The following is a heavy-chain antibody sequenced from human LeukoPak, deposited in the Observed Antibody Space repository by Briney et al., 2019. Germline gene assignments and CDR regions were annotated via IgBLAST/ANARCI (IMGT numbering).Heavy chain of an antibody. J-gene: IGHJ4*02. CDR1: EFTFNRYW. Sequence: GGSLRPSCAASEFTFNRYWMSWVRQAPGKGLQWVANIKQDGSEAHYVDSVKGRFTISRDNAKNSLSLQMNSLNVDDTGVYFCTRDALFGSGRTHLDFWSQGTLVSVSS. V-gene: IGHV3-7*04. CDR2: IKQDGSEA. CDR3: TRDALFGSGRTHLDF. D-gene: IGHD3-10*01.